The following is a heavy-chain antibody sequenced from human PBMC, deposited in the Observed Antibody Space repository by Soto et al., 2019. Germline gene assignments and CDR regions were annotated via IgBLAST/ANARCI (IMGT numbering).Heavy chain of an antibody. Sequence: ASVKVSCKPSGYTFTSYFIHWARQAPGQGLEWMGIINPSAGSTTYAQNFQFRVTITRDTSTSTVYMELSSLRSEDTAVYYCAREANSIDYLRQGTLVTVSS. CDR3: AREANSIDY. J-gene: IGHJ4*02. CDR1: GYTFTSYF. V-gene: IGHV1-46*01. CDR2: INPSAGST.